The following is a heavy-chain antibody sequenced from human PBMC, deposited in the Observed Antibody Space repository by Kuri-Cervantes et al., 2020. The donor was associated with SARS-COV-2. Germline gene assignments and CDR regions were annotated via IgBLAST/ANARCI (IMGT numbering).Heavy chain of an antibody. D-gene: IGHD3-16*02. J-gene: IGHJ3*02. CDR2: INPNSGGT. CDR1: GYTFTGYY. V-gene: IGHV1-2*04. CDR3: ARGPSWGYFWGTYRGGWDTFDI. Sequence: ASVKVSCKASGYTFTGYYIHGVRQAPGQGLEWMGWINPNSGGTNSAQKFQGWVIMTRDTSISTAYMELSRLRCDDTAVYYGARGPSWGYFWGTYRGGWDTFDIWGQGTMVTVSS.